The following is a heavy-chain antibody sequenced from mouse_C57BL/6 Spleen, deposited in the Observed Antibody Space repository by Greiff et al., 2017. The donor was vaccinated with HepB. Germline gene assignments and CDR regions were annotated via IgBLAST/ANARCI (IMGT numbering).Heavy chain of an antibody. Sequence: VHVKQSGPELVKPGASVKISCKASGYSFTDYNMNWVKQSNGKSLEWIGVINPNYGTTSYNQKFKGKATLTVDQSSSTAYMQLNSLTSEDSAVYYCARLYGSRNYAMDYWGQGTSVTVSS. CDR2: INPNYGTT. CDR3: ARLYGSRNYAMDY. V-gene: IGHV1-39*01. CDR1: GYSFTDYN. D-gene: IGHD1-1*01. J-gene: IGHJ4*01.